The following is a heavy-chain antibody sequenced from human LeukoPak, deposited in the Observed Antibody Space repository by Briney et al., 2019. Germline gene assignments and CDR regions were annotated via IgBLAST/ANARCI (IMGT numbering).Heavy chain of an antibody. Sequence: ASVKVSCKVSGYTLTELSMHWVRQAPGKGLEWMGGFDPEDGETIYAQKFQGRVTMTEDTSTDTAYMELSSLRSEDTAVYYCATVREAGEDYYYDSSGYAHWGQGTLVTVS. CDR2: FDPEDGET. V-gene: IGHV1-24*01. CDR1: GYTLTELS. D-gene: IGHD3-22*01. J-gene: IGHJ4*02. CDR3: ATVREAGEDYYYDSSGYAH.